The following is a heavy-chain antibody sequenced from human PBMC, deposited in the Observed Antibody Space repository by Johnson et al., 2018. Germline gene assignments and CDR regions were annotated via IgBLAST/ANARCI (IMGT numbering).Heavy chain of an antibody. D-gene: IGHD4-17*01. CDR2: IGAAGDT. Sequence: VQLVESGGGLVQPGGSLRLSCAASGFTFSSYDMHWVRQATGKGLEWVSAIGAAGDTYYPGSVTGRFTISRENAKNSLYLQMNSLRAGDTAVYYCARGGLRPYYYGMDVWGQGTTVTVSS. CDR3: ARGGLRPYYYGMDV. V-gene: IGHV3-13*01. J-gene: IGHJ6*02. CDR1: GFTFSSYD.